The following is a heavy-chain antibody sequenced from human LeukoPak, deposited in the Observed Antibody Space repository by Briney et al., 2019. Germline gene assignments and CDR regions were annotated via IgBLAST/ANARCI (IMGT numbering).Heavy chain of an antibody. V-gene: IGHV3-23*01. CDR3: AKDHYVSGRYDAFDI. Sequence: PGGSLRLSCAASGFTFSSYAMSWVRQAPGEGLEWVSSITTSGGSTYYADSVKGRFTISRDNAKNTLYLQMNSLRAEDTAVYYCAKDHYVSGRYDAFDIWGQGTVATVSS. CDR1: GFTFSSYA. D-gene: IGHD3-10*01. CDR2: ITTSGGST. J-gene: IGHJ3*02.